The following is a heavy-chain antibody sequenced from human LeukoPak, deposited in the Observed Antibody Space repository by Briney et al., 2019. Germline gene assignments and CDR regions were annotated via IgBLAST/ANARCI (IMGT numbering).Heavy chain of an antibody. Sequence: GESLKISCQASGYDIANFWIGWVRQMPGKGLDWMGIIYPGDSDTRYSPSFQGQVTISADKSISTAYLQWTSLKASDTAMYYCATQGTLTPHNAFDVWGQGTMVTVSS. J-gene: IGHJ3*01. D-gene: IGHD2-15*01. CDR3: ATQGTLTPHNAFDV. V-gene: IGHV5-51*01. CDR1: GYDIANFW. CDR2: IYPGDSDT.